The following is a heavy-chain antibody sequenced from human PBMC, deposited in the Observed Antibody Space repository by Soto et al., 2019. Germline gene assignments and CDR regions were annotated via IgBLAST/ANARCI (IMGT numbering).Heavy chain of an antibody. CDR1: GFTFSSYE. Sequence: EVQLVESGGGLVQPGGSLRLSCAASGFTFSSYEMNWVRQAPGKGLEWVSYISSSGSTIYYADSVKGRFTISRDNAKNSLYLQMTSLRAEDTAVYYCARVGPLYHSSLSVQRWFLSRRNPGNGDYYYGMDVWGQGTTVTVSS. CDR2: ISSSGSTI. CDR3: ARVGPLYHSSLSVQRWFLSRRNPGNGDYYYGMDV. V-gene: IGHV3-48*03. D-gene: IGHD6-6*01. J-gene: IGHJ6*02.